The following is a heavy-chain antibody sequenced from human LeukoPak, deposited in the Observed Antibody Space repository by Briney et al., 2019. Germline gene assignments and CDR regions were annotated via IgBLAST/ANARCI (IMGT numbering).Heavy chain of an antibody. V-gene: IGHV1-2*02. CDR3: ARSSGSYYAFDI. J-gene: IGHJ3*02. CDR2: INPNSGGT. CDR1: GYTFTGYY. Sequence: ASVKVSCKASGYTFTGYYMHWVRQAPGQGLEWMGWINPNSGGTKYAQKFQGRVTMTRDTSISTAYMELSRLRSDDTAVYYCARSSGSYYAFDIWGQGTMVTVSS. D-gene: IGHD1-26*01.